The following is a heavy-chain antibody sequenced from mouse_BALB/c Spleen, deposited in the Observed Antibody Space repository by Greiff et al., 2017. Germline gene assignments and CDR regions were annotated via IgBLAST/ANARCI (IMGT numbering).Heavy chain of an antibody. CDR1: GYTFTSYW. CDR2: IYPGDGDT. Sequence: QVQLQQSGAELARPGASVKLSCKASGYTFTSYWMQWVKQRPGQGLEWIGAIYPGDGDTRYTQKFKGKATLTADKSSSTAYMQLSSLASEDSAVYYCARSGALITTATSYYAMDDWGQGTSVTVSS. CDR3: ARSGALITTATSYYAMDD. V-gene: IGHV1-87*01. J-gene: IGHJ4*01. D-gene: IGHD1-2*01.